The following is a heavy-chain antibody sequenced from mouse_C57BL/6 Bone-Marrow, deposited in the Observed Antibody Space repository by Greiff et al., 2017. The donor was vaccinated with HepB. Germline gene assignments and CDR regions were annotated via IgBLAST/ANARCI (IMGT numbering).Heavy chain of an antibody. CDR3: ARRSNCYYYGSSSYYFDY. CDR1: GYTFTSYW. CDR2: INPSNGGT. J-gene: IGHJ2*01. D-gene: IGHD1-1*01. Sequence: QVQLQQPGTELVKPGASVKLSCKASGYTFTSYWMHWVKQRPGQGLEWIGNINPSNGGTNYYEKFKSKATLTVDKSSSTAYMQLSSLTSEDSAVYYCARRSNCYYYGSSSYYFDYWGQGTTLTVSS. V-gene: IGHV1-53*01.